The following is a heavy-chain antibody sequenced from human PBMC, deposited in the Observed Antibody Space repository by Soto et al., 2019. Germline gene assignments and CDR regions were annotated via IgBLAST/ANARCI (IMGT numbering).Heavy chain of an antibody. CDR1: GFSLSTSGVV. CDR3: AHYDYGGLVD. J-gene: IGHJ4*01. D-gene: IGHD4-17*01. V-gene: IGHV2-5*02. Sequence: IILKESGPTLVKPTQTLTLTCTFSGFSLSTSGVVVTWLRQPPGKALEWIALIYWDDDKSYSPSLKNRLTITKNTSKNHVVLTMTNMDPVDTATYYCAHYDYGGLVDWGHGALDTVSS. CDR2: IYWDDDK.